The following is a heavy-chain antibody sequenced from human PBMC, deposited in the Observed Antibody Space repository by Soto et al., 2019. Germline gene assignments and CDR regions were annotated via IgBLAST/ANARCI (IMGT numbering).Heavy chain of an antibody. Sequence: GGSLRLSCSASGFTFSNYAIHWVRQAPGKGLECVSAITTNGDHTYYADSVKGRFAISRDNSRNTLFLQMSSLRTEDTAVYYCLKPPGYYSDSATYYPVWGRGTLVTVSS. D-gene: IGHD3-22*01. V-gene: IGHV3-64D*06. CDR3: LKPPGYYSDSATYYPV. J-gene: IGHJ4*02. CDR1: GFTFSNYA. CDR2: ITTNGDHT.